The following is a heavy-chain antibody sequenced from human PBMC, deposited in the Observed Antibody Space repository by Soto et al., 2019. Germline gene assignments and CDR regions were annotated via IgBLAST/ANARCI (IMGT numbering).Heavy chain of an antibody. CDR3: AKVWYAASIIVGVGT. Sequence: EVQLLESGGGLVQPGGSLRLSCAASGFTFSSYAMTWVRQAPGKGLEWVSAISGSGGSTYYADSVKGRFTNSRDNSKNALYLQMNSLRGEDTAVYYCAKVWYAASIIVGVGTWGQGTLVTVSS. CDR2: ISGSGGST. J-gene: IGHJ4*02. CDR1: GFTFSSYA. D-gene: IGHD1-26*01. V-gene: IGHV3-23*01.